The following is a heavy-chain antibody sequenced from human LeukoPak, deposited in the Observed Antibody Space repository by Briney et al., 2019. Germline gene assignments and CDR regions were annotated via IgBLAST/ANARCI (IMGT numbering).Heavy chain of an antibody. J-gene: IGHJ4*02. CDR3: TRDYDYVWGSFGY. Sequence: PGGSLRLSCTASGFTFGDYSMSWVRQAPGKGLEWVGFIRSKAYGGTTEYAASVKGRFTISRDDSKSIAYLQMNSLKIEDTAVYYCTRDYDYVWGSFGYWGQGTLVTVSS. CDR2: IRSKAYGGTT. D-gene: IGHD3-16*01. V-gene: IGHV3-49*04. CDR1: GFTFGDYS.